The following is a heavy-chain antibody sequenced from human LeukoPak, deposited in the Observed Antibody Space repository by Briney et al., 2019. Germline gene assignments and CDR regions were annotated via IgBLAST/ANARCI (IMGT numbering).Heavy chain of an antibody. J-gene: IGHJ4*02. Sequence: PGGSLRLSCVASGFTFSSHAMGWVRQAPGKGLEWLSTIGTSGSKTYYADSVRGRFTISRDNSKNTLYLQMNSLRAEDTAIYYCVKRDYSLAHFDFWGQGTLATVSS. V-gene: IGHV3-23*01. D-gene: IGHD4-11*01. CDR1: GFTFSSHA. CDR3: VKRDYSLAHFDF. CDR2: IGTSGSKT.